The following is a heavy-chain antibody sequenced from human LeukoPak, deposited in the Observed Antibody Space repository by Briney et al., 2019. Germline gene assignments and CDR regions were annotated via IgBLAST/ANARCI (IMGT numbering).Heavy chain of an antibody. Sequence: GGSLRLSCAASGFTVSSNYMSWVRQAPGKGLEWVSRINSDGSSKRYADSVKGRFAISRDNAKNTLYLQMNSLRAEDTAVYYCAINGCYRGVCDFDVWGQGTMVTVSS. J-gene: IGHJ3*01. D-gene: IGHD2-21*01. CDR3: AINGCYRGVCDFDV. V-gene: IGHV3-74*01. CDR2: INSDGSSK. CDR1: GFTVSSNY.